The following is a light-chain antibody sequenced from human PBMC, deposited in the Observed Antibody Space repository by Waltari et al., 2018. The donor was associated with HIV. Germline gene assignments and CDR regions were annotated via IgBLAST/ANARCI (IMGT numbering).Light chain of an antibody. V-gene: IGLV2-23*02. CDR2: DVN. CDR1: SSDIGAYNY. J-gene: IGLJ3*02. Sequence: QSALTQPASVSGSPGQSITIYCTGTSSDIGAYNYVSWYQQYPGKAPRLLIHDVNKWPSWVSPRFSGSKSGHPASLTISGLQSEYEADYWCCSYAGSRSWVFGGGTKVTVL. CDR3: CSYAGSRSWV.